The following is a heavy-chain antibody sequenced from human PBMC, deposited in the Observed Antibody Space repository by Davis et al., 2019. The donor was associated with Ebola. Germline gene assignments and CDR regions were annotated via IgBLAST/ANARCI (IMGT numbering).Heavy chain of an antibody. CDR1: GFTFSIFA. CDR3: VRVVSRHPLGTPTRQDFYYYGMDV. CDR2: ISGSGANT. V-gene: IGHV3-23*01. D-gene: IGHD1-1*01. Sequence: PGGSLRLSCAASGFTFSIFAMTWVRRVPGKGLECVSGISGSGANTYYADSVKGRFTISRDNSKNTLYLQMNSLRVEDTAVYSCVRVVSRHPLGTPTRQDFYYYGMDVWGTGTTVTVSS. J-gene: IGHJ6*04.